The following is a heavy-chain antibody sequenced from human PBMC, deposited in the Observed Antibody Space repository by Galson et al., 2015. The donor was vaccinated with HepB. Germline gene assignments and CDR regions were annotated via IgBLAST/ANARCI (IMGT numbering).Heavy chain of an antibody. J-gene: IGHJ6*03. D-gene: IGHD2-15*01. Sequence: SLRLSCAASGFFVSRYYMNWVRQAPGKGLEWVSVIYSDGNGGGTYYADSVKGRFTISRDNSKNMVYLQMNSLRVEDSALYYCAREQWYYMDFWGKGTTVTVSS. CDR2: IYSDGNGGGT. V-gene: IGHV3-53*01. CDR1: GFFVSRYY. CDR3: AREQWYYMDF.